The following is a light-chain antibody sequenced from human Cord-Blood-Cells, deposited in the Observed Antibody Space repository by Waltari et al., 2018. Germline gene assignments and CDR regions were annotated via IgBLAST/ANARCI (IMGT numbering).Light chain of an antibody. CDR3: RQYYSYPLT. J-gene: IGKJ4*01. V-gene: IGKV1-8*01. CDR1: QRLSSY. Sequence: AIRITHSPSSFSGSKGHSVTLSWRASQRLSSYLAWYHQKPGKAPQLLIYAASPLQSGVPARFSGSGSGTDFTLTISCLQSEYFATYYCRQYYSYPLTFGGGTKVEI. CDR2: AAS.